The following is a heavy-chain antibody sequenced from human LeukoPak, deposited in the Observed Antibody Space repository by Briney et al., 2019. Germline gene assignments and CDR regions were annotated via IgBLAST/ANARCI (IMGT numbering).Heavy chain of an antibody. Sequence: ASVKVSCKASGYTFTGYYMHWVRQAPGQGLEWMGWINPNSGGTNYAQKFQGRVTMTRDTSISTAYMELSRLRSDDTAVYYCARDAYIIVGATTTEFDYWGQGTLVTVSS. CDR2: INPNSGGT. V-gene: IGHV1-2*02. D-gene: IGHD1-26*01. CDR1: GYTFTGYY. CDR3: ARDAYIIVGATTTEFDY. J-gene: IGHJ4*02.